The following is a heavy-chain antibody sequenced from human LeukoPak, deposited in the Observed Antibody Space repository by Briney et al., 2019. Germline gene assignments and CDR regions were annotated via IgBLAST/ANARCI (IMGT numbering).Heavy chain of an antibody. J-gene: IGHJ3*02. CDR1: GGTFSSYA. D-gene: IGHD2-8*01. Sequence: GASVKVSCKASGGTFSSYAISWVRQAPGQGLEWMGRIIPILGIANYAQKFQGRVTITADKSTSTAYMELSSLRSEDTAVYYCARPDTESWSLVAFDIWGQGTMVTVSS. V-gene: IGHV1-69*04. CDR2: IIPILGIA. CDR3: ARPDTESWSLVAFDI.